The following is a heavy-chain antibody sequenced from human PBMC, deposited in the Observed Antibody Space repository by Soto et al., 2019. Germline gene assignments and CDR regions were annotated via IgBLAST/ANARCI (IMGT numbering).Heavy chain of an antibody. D-gene: IGHD6-6*01. CDR3: ATHELLEYSSSDQGYNWFDP. CDR1: GYTLTELS. CDR2: FDPEDGET. Sequence: GASVKVSCKVSGYTLTELSMHWVRQAPGKGLEWMGGFDPEDGETIYAQKFQGRVTMTEDTSTDTAYMELSSLRSEDTAVYYCATHELLEYSSSDQGYNWFDPWGQGTLVTVSS. V-gene: IGHV1-24*01. J-gene: IGHJ5*02.